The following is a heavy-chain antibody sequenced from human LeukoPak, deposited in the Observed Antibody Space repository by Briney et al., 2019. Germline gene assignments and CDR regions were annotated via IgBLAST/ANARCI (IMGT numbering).Heavy chain of an antibody. CDR2: ISSTSSAK. J-gene: IGHJ4*02. D-gene: IGHD6-6*01. V-gene: IGHV3-48*01. CDR3: ARGGAARPDY. CDR1: GFNFDEYG. Sequence: GGSLRLSCAASGFNFDEYGMIWVRQAPGTGLEWVSYISSTSSAKNYADSVKGRFTISRDNAKKLLYLQMNSLRVEDTAVYYCARGGAARPDYWGQGTLVTVSS.